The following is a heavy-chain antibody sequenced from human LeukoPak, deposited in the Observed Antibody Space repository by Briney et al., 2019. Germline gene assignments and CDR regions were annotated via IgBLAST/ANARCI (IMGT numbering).Heavy chain of an antibody. CDR2: ISGTSTYT. V-gene: IGHV3-11*05. Sequence: LSLTCAVYGGSFSGYDWSWIRQAPGKGREWVSYISGTSTYTNYADSVKGRFAISRDNAKNSLYLQMNSLRAEDTAVYYCSRDISYCGGDCAPYYFDYWGQGTLVTVSS. CDR3: SRDISYCGGDCAPYYFDY. D-gene: IGHD2-21*02. J-gene: IGHJ4*02. CDR1: GGSFSGYD.